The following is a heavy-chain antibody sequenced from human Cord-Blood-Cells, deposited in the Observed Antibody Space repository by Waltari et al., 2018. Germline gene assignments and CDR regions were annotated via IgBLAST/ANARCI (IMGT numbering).Heavy chain of an antibody. CDR1: GYTFTGYY. V-gene: IGHV1-2*02. CDR2: INPNSGGT. D-gene: IGHD6-6*01. CDR3: ARGGIEYSSSLVNPYYFDY. Sequence: QVQLVQSGAEVKKPGASVKVSRKASGYTFTGYYMHWVRPSPGQRLEWMGWINPNSGGTNYAQKFQGRVTMTRDTSISTAYMELSRLRSDDTAVYYCARGGIEYSSSLVNPYYFDYWGQGTLVTVSS. J-gene: IGHJ4*02.